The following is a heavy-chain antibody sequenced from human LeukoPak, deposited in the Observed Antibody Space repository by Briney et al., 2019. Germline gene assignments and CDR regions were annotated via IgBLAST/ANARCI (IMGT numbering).Heavy chain of an antibody. CDR1: AFTFRTCS. V-gene: IGHV3-21*01. Sequence: GGSLRLSCVASAFTFRTCSMHWVRQAPGKGLEWVSSISGSTSYIYYADSVRGRFTISRDNAKNSLYLQMNSLRAEDTAVYYCARGSDFVWGSYRPYFDYWGQGTLVTVSS. CDR3: ARGSDFVWGSYRPYFDY. J-gene: IGHJ4*02. D-gene: IGHD3-16*02. CDR2: ISGSTSYI.